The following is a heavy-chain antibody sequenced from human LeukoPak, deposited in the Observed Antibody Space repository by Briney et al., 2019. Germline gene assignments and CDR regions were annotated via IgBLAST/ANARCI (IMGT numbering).Heavy chain of an antibody. CDR2: LTWNSDTT. CDR3: VKGLRRRQLKFDS. CDR1: GFTFDDYA. J-gene: IGHJ4*02. D-gene: IGHD5-24*01. V-gene: IGHV3-9*01. Sequence: SGGSLRLSCEASGFTFDDYAMHWVRQVPGKGLEWVSGLTWNSDTTGYADSAKGRFTVSRDNGKSSLYLQMRSLTTEDTGVYYCVKGLRRRQLKFDSWGQGTLVTVSS.